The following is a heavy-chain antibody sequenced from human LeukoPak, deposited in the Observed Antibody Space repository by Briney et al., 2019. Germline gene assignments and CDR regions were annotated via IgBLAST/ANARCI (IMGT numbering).Heavy chain of an antibody. CDR3: ARALIHYDLKY. CDR2: INPSGGST. J-gene: IGHJ4*02. V-gene: IGHV1-46*01. Sequence: ASVKVSCKASGYTLTSYYMHWVRQAPGQGLEWMGIINPSGGSTSYAQKFQGRVTMTRDMSTSTVYMELSSLRSEDTDVYYCARALIHYDLKYWGQGTLVTVSS. CDR1: GYTLTSYY. D-gene: IGHD3-3*01.